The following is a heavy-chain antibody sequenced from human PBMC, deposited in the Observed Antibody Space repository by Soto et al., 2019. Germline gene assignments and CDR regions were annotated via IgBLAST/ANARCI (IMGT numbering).Heavy chain of an antibody. CDR3: ARDDVLCYGGRCYGVPLDV. D-gene: IGHD2-15*01. J-gene: IGHJ6*02. V-gene: IGHV3-66*01. CDR1: GFTVSSKY. Sequence: GGSLRLSCAASGFTVSSKYMSWVRQAPGKGLEWVSLIQSGGPTYYADSVKGRFTISRDTSESTLHLQMDSLRAEDTAVYYCARDDVLCYGGRCYGVPLDVWGQGSSVPVSS. CDR2: IQSGGPT.